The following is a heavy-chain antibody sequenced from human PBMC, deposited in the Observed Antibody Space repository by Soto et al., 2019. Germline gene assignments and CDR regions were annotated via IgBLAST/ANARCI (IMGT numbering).Heavy chain of an antibody. V-gene: IGHV1-2*04. Sequence: ASVKVSCKASGYTFTGYYMHWVRQAPGQGLEWMGWINPNSGGTNYAQKFQGWVTMTRDTSISTAYMELSRLRSDDTAVYYCAGACGYSGYDPFDYWGQGTLVTVSS. CDR3: AGACGYSGYDPFDY. CDR1: GYTFTGYY. CDR2: INPNSGGT. J-gene: IGHJ4*02. D-gene: IGHD5-12*01.